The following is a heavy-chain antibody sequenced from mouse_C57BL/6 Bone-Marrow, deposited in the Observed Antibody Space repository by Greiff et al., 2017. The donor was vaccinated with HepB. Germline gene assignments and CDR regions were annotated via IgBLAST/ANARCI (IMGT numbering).Heavy chain of an antibody. Sequence: VKLQQSGPELVKPGASVKISCKASGYAFSSSWMNWVKQRPGKGLEWIGRIYPGDGDTNYNGKFKGKATLTADKSSSTAYMQLSSLTSEDSAVYFCARMGTVDYWGQGTTLTVSS. J-gene: IGHJ2*01. D-gene: IGHD2-3*01. CDR2: IYPGDGDT. V-gene: IGHV1-82*01. CDR3: ARMGTVDY. CDR1: GYAFSSSW.